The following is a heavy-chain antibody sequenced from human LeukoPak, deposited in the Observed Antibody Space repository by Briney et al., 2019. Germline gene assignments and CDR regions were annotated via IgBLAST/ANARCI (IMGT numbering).Heavy chain of an antibody. CDR1: GFTFSSYA. D-gene: IGHD3-16*02. CDR3: ATQYYDYVWGSYRPDY. Sequence: GGSLRLSCAASGFTFSSYAMSWVRQAPGKGLEWVSAISGSGGSTYYADSVKGRFTISRDNSKNTLYLQMNSLRAEDTAVYYCATQYYDYVWGSYRPDYWGQGTLVTVSS. V-gene: IGHV3-23*01. J-gene: IGHJ4*02. CDR2: ISGSGGST.